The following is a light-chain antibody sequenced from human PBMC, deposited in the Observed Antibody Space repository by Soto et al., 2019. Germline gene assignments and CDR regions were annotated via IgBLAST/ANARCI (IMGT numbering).Light chain of an antibody. CDR3: QQYNNWPFY. CDR1: QSVGSSY. J-gene: IGKJ5*01. CDR2: GTS. Sequence: EVVLTHSPGTLSLSPWERATLSCRSSQSVGSSYLAWYQQKPGQAPRVLIYGTSSRATGIPARFGGSGSATEFTLTISSLQSEDFAVYFCQQYNNWPFYFGQGTRLEIK. V-gene: IGKV3D-15*01.